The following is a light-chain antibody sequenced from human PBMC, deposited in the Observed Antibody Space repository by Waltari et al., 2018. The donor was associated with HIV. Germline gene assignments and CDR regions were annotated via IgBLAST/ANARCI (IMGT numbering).Light chain of an antibody. CDR1: SSYVGNYNY. CDR2: DVS. Sequence: QSALTPPRSVSGSPGQSVTLPCTRTSSYVGNYNYVSWYQQHPGKAPKFMIYDVSKRPSGVPDRFSGSKSGNTAALTISGLQAEDEADYYCCSYAGSYTLGVFGGGTKVTVL. CDR3: CSYAGSYTLGV. J-gene: IGLJ2*01. V-gene: IGLV2-11*01.